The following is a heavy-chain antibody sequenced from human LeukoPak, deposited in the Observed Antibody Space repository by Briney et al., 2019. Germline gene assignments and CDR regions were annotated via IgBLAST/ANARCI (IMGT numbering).Heavy chain of an antibody. D-gene: IGHD6-13*01. V-gene: IGHV1-18*01. Sequence: GASVKVSCTASGYTFSMYGISWVRQAPGQGVEWMGGISAYNGNTNYAQKLQGRVTMTIDTFPSTAYMELTSLRSDDTAVYYCARDTEGYSSSWTYAFDIWGQGTRVTV. CDR1: GYTFSMYG. CDR2: ISAYNGNT. J-gene: IGHJ3*02. CDR3: ARDTEGYSSSWTYAFDI.